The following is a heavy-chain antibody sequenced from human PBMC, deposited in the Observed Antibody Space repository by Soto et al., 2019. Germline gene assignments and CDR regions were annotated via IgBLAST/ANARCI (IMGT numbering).Heavy chain of an antibody. D-gene: IGHD3-10*01. CDR3: ARDENYGSSLYYYGMDV. V-gene: IGHV3-74*01. Sequence: PGGSLRLSCAASGFTFSSYWMHWVRQAPGKGLVWVSRINSDGSSTSYADSVKGRFTISRDNAKNTLYLQMNSLRAEDTAVYYCARDENYGSSLYYYGMDVWGQGTTVTVSS. CDR2: INSDGSST. CDR1: GFTFSSYW. J-gene: IGHJ6*02.